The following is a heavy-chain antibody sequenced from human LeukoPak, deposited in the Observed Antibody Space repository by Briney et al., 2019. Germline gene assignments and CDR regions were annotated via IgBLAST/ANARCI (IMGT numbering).Heavy chain of an antibody. Sequence: GGSLRLSCAASGFTFSSYAMSWVRQAPGKGLEWVSAISGSGGSTYYADSVKGRFTISRDSSKNTLYLQMNSLRAEDTAVYYCAKDLNYLPQYYFDYWGQGTLVTVSS. CDR3: AKDLNYLPQYYFDY. J-gene: IGHJ4*02. CDR2: ISGSGGST. D-gene: IGHD1-7*01. V-gene: IGHV3-23*01. CDR1: GFTFSSYA.